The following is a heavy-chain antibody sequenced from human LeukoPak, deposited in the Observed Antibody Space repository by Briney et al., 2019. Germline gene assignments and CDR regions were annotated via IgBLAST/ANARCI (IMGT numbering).Heavy chain of an antibody. J-gene: IGHJ4*02. CDR1: GGSFSGYY. CDR3: ARDLVVTVRGKQQTNSRFDY. D-gene: IGHD2-21*02. V-gene: IGHV4-34*01. CDR2: INHSGST. Sequence: SETLSLTCAVYGGSFSGYYWSWIRQPPGKGLEWIGEINHSGSTNYNPSLKSRVTISVDTSKNQFSLKLSSVTAADTAVYYCARDLVVTVRGKQQTNSRFDYWGQGTLVTVSS.